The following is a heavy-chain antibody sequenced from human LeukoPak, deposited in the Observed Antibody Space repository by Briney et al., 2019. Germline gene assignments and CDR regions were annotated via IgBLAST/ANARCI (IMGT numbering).Heavy chain of an antibody. D-gene: IGHD2-2*01. CDR3: ARERDIVVVPAADAFDI. J-gene: IGHJ3*02. CDR1: GFTFSSYA. Sequence: QSGGSLRLSCAASGFTFSSYAMHWVRQAPGKGLEWVAVISYDGSNKYYADSVKGRFTISRDNSKNTLYLRMNSLRAEDTAVYYCARERDIVVVPAADAFDIWGQGTMVTVSS. CDR2: ISYDGSNK. V-gene: IGHV3-30-3*01.